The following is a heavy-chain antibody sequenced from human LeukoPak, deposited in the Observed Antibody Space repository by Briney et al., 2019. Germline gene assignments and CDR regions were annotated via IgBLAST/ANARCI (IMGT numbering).Heavy chain of an antibody. V-gene: IGHV1-69*13. CDR2: IIPIFGTA. CDR3: ARERIVVVTAIREGFDY. Sequence: ASVTVSCKASGGTFSSYAISWVRQAPGQGLEWMGGIIPIFGTANYAQKFQGRVTITADESTSTAYMELSSLRSEDTAVYYCARERIVVVTAIREGFDYWGQGTLVTVSS. D-gene: IGHD2-21*02. J-gene: IGHJ4*02. CDR1: GGTFSSYA.